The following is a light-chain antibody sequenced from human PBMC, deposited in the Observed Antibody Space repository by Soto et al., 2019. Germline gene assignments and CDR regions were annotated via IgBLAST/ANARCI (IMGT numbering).Light chain of an antibody. CDR2: GAS. J-gene: IGKJ1*01. Sequence: EIVLTQSPGTLSLSPGERATLSCRASQSVSSSYLAWYQQKPGQAPRLLISGASSRATGIPDRFTGSGSGTDFTLTISRLEPEDFAVYYCQHYDDSLTWTFGQGTKVDIK. CDR1: QSVSSSY. CDR3: QHYDDSLTWT. V-gene: IGKV3-20*01.